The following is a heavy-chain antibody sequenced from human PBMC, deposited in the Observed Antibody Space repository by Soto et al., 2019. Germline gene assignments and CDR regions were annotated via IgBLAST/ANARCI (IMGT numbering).Heavy chain of an antibody. Sequence: ASVKVSCKASGGTFSSYAISWVRQAPGQGLEWMGGIIPIFGTANYAQKFQGRVTITADESTSTAYMELSSLRSEDTAVYYCAKGDSSGFPRYSDYWGRGTLVTVSS. V-gene: IGHV1-69*13. CDR1: GGTFSSYA. J-gene: IGHJ4*02. D-gene: IGHD3-22*01. CDR2: IIPIFGTA. CDR3: AKGDSSGFPRYSDY.